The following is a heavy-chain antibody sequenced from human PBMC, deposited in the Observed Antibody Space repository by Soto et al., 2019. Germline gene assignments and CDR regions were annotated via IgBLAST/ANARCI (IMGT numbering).Heavy chain of an antibody. CDR3: AKDTGPN. J-gene: IGHJ4*02. CDR2: ISWNSNTI. CDR1: GFTFDNYA. V-gene: IGHV3-9*01. Sequence: EVQLVESGGGLVQPGRSLRFSCAASGFTFDNYAMHWVRQAPGKGLEWVSGISWNSNTIAYADSVKGRFTISRDNAKNSLYLQMNSLRAEDTALYYCAKDTGPNWGQGTLVTVSS.